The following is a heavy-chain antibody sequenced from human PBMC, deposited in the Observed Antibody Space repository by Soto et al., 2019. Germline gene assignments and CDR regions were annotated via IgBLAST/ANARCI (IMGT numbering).Heavy chain of an antibody. V-gene: IGHV4-39*01. D-gene: IGHD6-19*01. CDR1: SPSISNSIYY. CDR2: IYYSGST. CDR3: ARHSSKLRGWYTTDVFAI. Sequence: SETQSLTCTVCSPSISNSIYYCRWIRQPTGKGLEWIGSIYYSGSTYYNPSLKSRVTISVDTSKNQFSLKLSSVTAADTAVYYCARHSSKLRGWYTTDVFAIWGQGTMVT. J-gene: IGHJ3*02.